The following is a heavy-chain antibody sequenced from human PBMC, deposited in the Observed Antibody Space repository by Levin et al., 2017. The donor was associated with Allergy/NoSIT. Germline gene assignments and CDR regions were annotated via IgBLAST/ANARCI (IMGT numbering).Heavy chain of an antibody. CDR2: IREKSSGGTT. D-gene: IGHD3-16*02. CDR1: GFTFGDYS. V-gene: IGHV3-49*03. Sequence: PGGSLRLSCIVSGFTFGDYSLSWFRQAPGKGLEWVGFIREKSSGGTTKYAASVRGRFAMSRDDSKNIAYLQMDSLKTDDTAVYFCARGSYQFDFWGQGILVTVSS. J-gene: IGHJ4*02. CDR3: ARGSYQFDF.